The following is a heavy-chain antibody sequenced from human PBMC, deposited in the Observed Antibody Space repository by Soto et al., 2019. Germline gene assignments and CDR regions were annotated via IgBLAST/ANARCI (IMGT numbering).Heavy chain of an antibody. D-gene: IGHD3-22*01. CDR1: GFTFSSYG. V-gene: IGHV3-30*03. CDR3: ATDRGDYYDSSYYFDY. CDR2: ISYDGSNK. Sequence: GGSLRLSCAASGFTFSSYGMHWVRQAPGKGLEWVAVISYDGSNKYYADSVKGRFTISRDNSKNTLYLQMNSLRAEDTAVYYCATDRGDYYDSSYYFDYWGQGTLVTVSS. J-gene: IGHJ4*02.